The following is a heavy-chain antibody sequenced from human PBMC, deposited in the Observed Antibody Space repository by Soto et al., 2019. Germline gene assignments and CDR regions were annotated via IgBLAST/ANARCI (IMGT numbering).Heavy chain of an antibody. CDR2: ISAYDGDT. CDR1: GYPFTNYG. CDR3: ARASVIAVAAYFDY. Sequence: QVQLVQSGAEVKKPGASVKVSCEASGYPFTNYGISWLRQAPGQGLEWMGWISAYDGDTKYAEKVQGRLTMTIDTSTSTAYMELRSLRSDDAAVYSCARASVIAVAAYFDYWGKGTLVSVSS. V-gene: IGHV1-18*01. D-gene: IGHD6-19*01. J-gene: IGHJ4*02.